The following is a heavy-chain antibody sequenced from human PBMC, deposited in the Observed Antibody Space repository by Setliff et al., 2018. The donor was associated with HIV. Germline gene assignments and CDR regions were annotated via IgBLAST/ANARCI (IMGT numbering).Heavy chain of an antibody. D-gene: IGHD3-16*01. V-gene: IGHV4-39*01. Sequence: KTSETLSLTCTVSGGSISSEGYYWSWIRQHPGKGLEWIGYIYYSGSTYYNPSLKSRVTISVDTSKNQFSLKLSSVTAADTAVYYCARLGDYYYMDVWGKGTTVTVSS. CDR1: GGSISSEGYY. CDR2: IYYSGST. J-gene: IGHJ6*03. CDR3: ARLGDYYYMDV.